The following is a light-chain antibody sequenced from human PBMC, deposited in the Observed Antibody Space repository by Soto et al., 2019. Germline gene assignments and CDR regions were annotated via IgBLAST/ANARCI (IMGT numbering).Light chain of an antibody. CDR2: KVS. Sequence: DIQMTQSPSTLSASIGDTVTITCRASQTINNWLAWYQQKPGQAPKVLIHKVSTLESGVPARFSGSGSGTDFTLPIRNLQPDDFGTYYCQEYDTSFTWTFGQGTRVELK. CDR3: QEYDTSFTWT. V-gene: IGKV1-5*03. J-gene: IGKJ1*01. CDR1: QTINNW.